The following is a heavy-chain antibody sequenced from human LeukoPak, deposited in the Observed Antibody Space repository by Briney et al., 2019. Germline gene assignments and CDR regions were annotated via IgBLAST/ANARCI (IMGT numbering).Heavy chain of an antibody. CDR1: GYTFTDYY. J-gene: IGHJ4*02. CDR3: AREGNGLLSKDLDY. V-gene: IGHV1-2*02. CDR2: INPRDGGT. Sequence: ASVKVSCKGSGYTFTDYYLHWVRQAPGRGLEWVGYINPRDGGTSSPPNFRGRVTMTTDASSSTVYMVLSRLTSDDTAIYYCAREGNGLLSKDLDYWGQGTLVTVSA. D-gene: IGHD2-15*01.